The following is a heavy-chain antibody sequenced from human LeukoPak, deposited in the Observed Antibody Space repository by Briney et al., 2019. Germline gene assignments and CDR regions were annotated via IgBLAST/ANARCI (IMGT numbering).Heavy chain of an antibody. J-gene: IGHJ5*02. D-gene: IGHD3-3*01. V-gene: IGHV1-8*01. Sequence: ASVKVSCKASGYTFTSYDINWVRQATGQGLEWMGWMNPNSGDTGYAQQFQGRVTMTTDTSTSTAYMELRSLRSDDTAVYYCARDFSDNWFDPWGQGTLVTVSS. CDR2: MNPNSGDT. CDR1: GYTFTSYD. CDR3: ARDFSDNWFDP.